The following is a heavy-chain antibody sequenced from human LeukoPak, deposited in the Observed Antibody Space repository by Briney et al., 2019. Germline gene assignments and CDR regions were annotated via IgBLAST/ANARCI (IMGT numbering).Heavy chain of an antibody. V-gene: IGHV3-23*01. Sequence: PGGSLRLSCAASGFTFSSYAMNWVRQAPGKGLEWVSTVSGSGDNTYYADSVKGRSTISRDNSKNMLSLQMNSLRAEDTAVYYCVKGIPIVGGSNFDYWGQGTLVTVSS. CDR1: GFTFSSYA. J-gene: IGHJ4*02. CDR3: VKGIPIVGGSNFDY. CDR2: VSGSGDNT. D-gene: IGHD1-26*01.